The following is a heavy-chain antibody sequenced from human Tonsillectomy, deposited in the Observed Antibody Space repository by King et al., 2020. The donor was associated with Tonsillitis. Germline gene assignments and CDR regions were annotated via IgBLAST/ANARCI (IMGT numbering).Heavy chain of an antibody. Sequence: VQLVESGGGVVQPGRSLRVPCAASGFVFSNFAIHWFRQAPGKGLEWVTVISHDGIKKYYADPVKGRFNISRDNSKNTLYLQMHSLKRDDTALYFCVRGGDYREDSDYYFYYGLDVWGQRTTVSVSS. D-gene: IGHD5-12*01. V-gene: IGHV3-30-3*01. CDR1: GFVFSNFA. CDR3: VRGGDYREDSDYYFYYGLDV. CDR2: ISHDGIKK. J-gene: IGHJ6*02.